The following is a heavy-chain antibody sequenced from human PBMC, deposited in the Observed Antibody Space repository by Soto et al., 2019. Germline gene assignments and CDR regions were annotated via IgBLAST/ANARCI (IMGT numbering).Heavy chain of an antibody. V-gene: IGHV3-9*01. D-gene: IGHD3-10*01. CDR3: AKDHYGSAIYGMDV. CDR2: IAWNSDII. Sequence: EVQLVESGGGLVQPGRSLRLSCAASGFRFEDYAMHWVRQAPGKGLEWVSGIAWNSDIIGYADSVKGRFTISRDNGKNSLDLHMNSLRPEGTVLYYCAKDHYGSAIYGMDVWGQGTTVTVSS. J-gene: IGHJ6*02. CDR1: GFRFEDYA.